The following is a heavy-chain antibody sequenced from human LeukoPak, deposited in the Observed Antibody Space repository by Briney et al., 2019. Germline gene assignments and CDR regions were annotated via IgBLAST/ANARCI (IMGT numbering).Heavy chain of an antibody. V-gene: IGHV3-53*01. Sequence: PGGSLRLSCAASGFSVSNNYMSWVRQAPGRGLEWVSAIYSGGNTHYADSVRGRFTISRDNSKNTLYLQMDRLSGEDTAIYYCARDPSPFHSWGQGTLVTVSS. CDR3: ARDPSPFHS. CDR2: IYSGGNT. CDR1: GFSVSNNY. J-gene: IGHJ4*02.